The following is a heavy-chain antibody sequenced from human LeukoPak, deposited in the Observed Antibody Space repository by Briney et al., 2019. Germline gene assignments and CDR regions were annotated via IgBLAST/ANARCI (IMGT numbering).Heavy chain of an antibody. J-gene: IGHJ4*02. Sequence: SVKVSCKASGGTFSSYAISWVRQAPGQGLEWMGRIIPILGIANYAQKFQGRVTITADKSTSTAYMELSSLRSEDTAVYYCARGDFWSGYLYWGQGTLVTVSS. D-gene: IGHD3-3*01. V-gene: IGHV1-69*04. CDR1: GGTFSSYA. CDR3: ARGDFWSGYLY. CDR2: IIPILGIA.